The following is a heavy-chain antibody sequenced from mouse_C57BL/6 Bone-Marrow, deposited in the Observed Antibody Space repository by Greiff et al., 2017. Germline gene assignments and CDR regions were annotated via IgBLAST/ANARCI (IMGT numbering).Heavy chain of an antibody. V-gene: IGHV8-8*01. CDR3: ARTLTVVGTYYAMDD. Sequence: QVQLKESGPGILQPSQTLCLTCSFSGFSLSTFGLGVGWIRQPSGKRLEWLALIWWDDDKYYNSALKRRLTISKDTSKNQVFLKIANVDTADTATYYGARTLTVVGTYYAMDDWGQGTSVTVSS. CDR2: IWWDDDK. CDR1: GFSLSTFGLG. J-gene: IGHJ4*01. D-gene: IGHD1-1*01.